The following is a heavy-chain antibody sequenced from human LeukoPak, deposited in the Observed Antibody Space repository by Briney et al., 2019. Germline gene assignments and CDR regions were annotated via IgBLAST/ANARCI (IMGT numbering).Heavy chain of an antibody. V-gene: IGHV3-23*01. CDR2: ISGSGGST. J-gene: IGHJ4*02. CDR3: AKDVGDYYDSSGPEGY. CDR1: GFTFDDYG. Sequence: GGSLRLSCAASGFTFDDYGMSWVRQAPGKGLEWVSAISGSGGSTYYADSVKGRFTISRDNSKNTLYLQMNSLRAEDTAVYYCAKDVGDYYDSSGPEGYWGQGTLVTVSS. D-gene: IGHD3-22*01.